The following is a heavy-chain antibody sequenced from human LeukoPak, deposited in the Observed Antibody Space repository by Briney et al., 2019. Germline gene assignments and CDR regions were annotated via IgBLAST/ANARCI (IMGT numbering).Heavy chain of an antibody. V-gene: IGHV4-30-4*01. CDR3: ARPYYYDSRIDP. CDR1: GGSISSGDYY. D-gene: IGHD3-22*01. J-gene: IGHJ5*02. CDR2: MYYSGST. Sequence: SQTLSLTCTVSGGSISSGDYYWSWIRQPPGKGLEGIAYMYYSGSTYYNPSLKSRVTMSADTSKNQLSLKLSSVTAADTAVYYCARPYYYDSRIDPWGQGIRVTVSS.